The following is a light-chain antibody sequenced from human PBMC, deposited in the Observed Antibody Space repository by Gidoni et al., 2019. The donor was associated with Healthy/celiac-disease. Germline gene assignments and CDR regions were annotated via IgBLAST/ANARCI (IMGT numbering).Light chain of an antibody. Sequence: LGMTKSPATLSVSPGERATLSCRASQSVSSNLAWYQQKPGQAPRLLIYGASTRATGIPARFSGSGSGTEFTLTISSLQSEDFAAYYCQQYNNWPPWTFGPGTKVEIK. CDR3: QQYNNWPPWT. J-gene: IGKJ1*01. CDR2: GAS. CDR1: QSVSSN. V-gene: IGKV3-15*01.